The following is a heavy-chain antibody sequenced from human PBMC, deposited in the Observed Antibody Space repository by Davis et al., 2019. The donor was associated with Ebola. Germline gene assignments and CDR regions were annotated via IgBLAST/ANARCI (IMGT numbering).Heavy chain of an antibody. CDR1: GFTFSSYA. J-gene: IGHJ6*02. D-gene: IGHD3-3*01. CDR3: ARDKVEIFGVVIINYYGMDV. CDR2: ISGSGGST. V-gene: IGHV3-23*01. Sequence: GGSLRLSCAASGFTFSSYAMSWVRQAPGKGLEWVSAISGSGGSTYYADSVKGRFTISRDNSKNTLYLQMNSLRAEDTAVYYCARDKVEIFGVVIINYYGMDVWGQGTTVTVSS.